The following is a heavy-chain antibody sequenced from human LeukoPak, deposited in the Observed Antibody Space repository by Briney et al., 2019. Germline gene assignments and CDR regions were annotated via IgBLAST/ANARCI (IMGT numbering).Heavy chain of an antibody. Sequence: GGSLRLSCTASGXTFSSYWMHWVRQAPGKGLEWVSRITSDGSSTSHADSVKGRFTISRDNAKNTLYLQMNSLRAEDTAVYYCSRGVGATDSWGQGTLVTVSS. J-gene: IGHJ4*02. CDR2: ITSDGSST. V-gene: IGHV3-74*01. CDR1: GXTFSSYW. CDR3: SRGVGATDS. D-gene: IGHD1-26*01.